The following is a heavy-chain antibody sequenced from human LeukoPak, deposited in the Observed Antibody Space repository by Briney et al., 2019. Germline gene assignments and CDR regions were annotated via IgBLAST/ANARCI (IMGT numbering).Heavy chain of an antibody. CDR3: AKADRYYGSGSYYSNFDY. J-gene: IGHJ4*02. CDR2: ISGSGGST. D-gene: IGHD3-10*01. CDR1: GFTFSSYA. Sequence: QSGGSLRLSCAASGFTFSSYAMSWVRQAPGKGLEGVSAISGSGGSTYYADSVKGRFTISRDNSKNTLYLQMNSLRAEDTAVYYCAKADRYYGSGSYYSNFDYWGQGTLVTVSS. V-gene: IGHV3-23*01.